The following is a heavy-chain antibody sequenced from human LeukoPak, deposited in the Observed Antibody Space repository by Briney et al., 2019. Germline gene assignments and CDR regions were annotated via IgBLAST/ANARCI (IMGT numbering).Heavy chain of an antibody. CDR2: ISYDGSNK. D-gene: IGHD3-22*01. CDR3: ARADNNYDSSGYSDY. CDR1: GFTFSSYA. Sequence: PGGSLRLSCAASGFTFSSYAMHWVRQAPGKGLEWVAVISYDGSNKYYADSVKGRFTISRDNSKNTLYLQMNSLRADDTAVYYCARADNNYDSSGYSDYWGQGTLVTVSS. V-gene: IGHV3-30*04. J-gene: IGHJ4*02.